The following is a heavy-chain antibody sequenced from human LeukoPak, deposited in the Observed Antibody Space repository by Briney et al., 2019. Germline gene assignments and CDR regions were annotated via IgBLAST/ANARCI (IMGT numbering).Heavy chain of an antibody. J-gene: IGHJ3*02. CDR2: INPNSGGT. V-gene: IGHV1-2*02. CDR1: GYTFTDYY. Sequence: ASVKVSCKASGYTFTDYYMHWVRQAPGQGLEWMGWINPNSGGTNYAQKFQGRVTMTRNTSISTAYMELSSLRSEDTAVYYCARGPDSTGWNAFDIWGQGTMLTVSS. CDR3: ARGPDSTGWNAFDI. D-gene: IGHD6-19*01.